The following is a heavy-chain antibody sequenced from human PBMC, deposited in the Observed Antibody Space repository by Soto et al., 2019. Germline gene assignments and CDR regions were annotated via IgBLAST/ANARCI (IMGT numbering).Heavy chain of an antibody. V-gene: IGHV3-73*01. CDR1: GFNFSGSA. Sequence: GGSLILSSTASGFNFSGSAMHWVRQASGKGLEWVGRIRSKANSYATAYAASVKGRFTISRDDSKNTAYLQMNSLKTEDTAVYYCTTLRYFDWLPRGAFDIWGQGTMVTVSS. J-gene: IGHJ3*02. D-gene: IGHD3-9*01. CDR2: IRSKANSYAT. CDR3: TTLRYFDWLPRGAFDI.